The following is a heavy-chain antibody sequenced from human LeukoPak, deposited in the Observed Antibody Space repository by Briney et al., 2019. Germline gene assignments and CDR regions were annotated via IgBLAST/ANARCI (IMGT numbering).Heavy chain of an antibody. V-gene: IGHV3-74*01. D-gene: IGHD5-12*01. Sequence: GGSLRLSCAGSGFTFSTYWMHWVRQAPGGGLVWVSGINTDGSTTSYADSVKGRFSISRDNAKNTVYLQMSSLRAEDTAVYYCAKESGYDVDLEYWGQGTLVTVSS. CDR1: GFTFSTYW. CDR2: INTDGSTT. J-gene: IGHJ4*02. CDR3: AKESGYDVDLEY.